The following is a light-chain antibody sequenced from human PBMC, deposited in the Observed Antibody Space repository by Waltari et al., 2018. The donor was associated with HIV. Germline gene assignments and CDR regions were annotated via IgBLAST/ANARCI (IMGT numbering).Light chain of an antibody. Sequence: IGMTQTTLSLPVTPGEPASIPFASRQSLLDGDDGNTYLDWFLQKPGQSPQLLIYSLSYRASGVPDRFSGSGSGTNFTLKISRVEAVDSATYYCMQRIEFPITFGQGTRLEIK. J-gene: IGKJ5*01. V-gene: IGKV2-40*01. CDR2: SLS. CDR1: QSLLDGDDGNTY. CDR3: MQRIEFPIT.